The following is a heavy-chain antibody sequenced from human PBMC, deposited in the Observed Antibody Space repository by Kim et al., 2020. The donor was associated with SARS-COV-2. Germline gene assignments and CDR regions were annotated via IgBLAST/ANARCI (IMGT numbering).Heavy chain of an antibody. CDR1: GFTFTNNW. V-gene: IGHV3-7*01. CDR2: INEDGSET. CDR3: ARDRRYSLDY. Sequence: GGSLRLSCASSGFTFTNNWMCRGRQAPEKGREWVAKINEDGSETYYGNSVEGRFTISRDNAKNSLYLQMNSLRVEDTGIYYCARDRRYSLDYWGQGTRVTVSS. J-gene: IGHJ4*02. D-gene: IGHD2-15*01.